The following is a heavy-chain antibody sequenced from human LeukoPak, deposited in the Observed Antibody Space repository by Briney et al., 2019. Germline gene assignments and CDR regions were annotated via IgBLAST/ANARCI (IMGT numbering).Heavy chain of an antibody. V-gene: IGHV3-74*01. CDR3: ARAPSEIGGYYPEYFRH. CDR1: GFTFSSYW. CDR2: IKSDGST. D-gene: IGHD3-22*01. Sequence: PGGSLRLSCVASGFTFSSYWMHWVRQAPGKGLVWVSRIKSDGSTNYADSVKGRFTISRDNAKNTVSLQMNSLRAEDTGAYFCARAPSEIGGYYPEYFRHWGQGTLVTVSS. J-gene: IGHJ1*01.